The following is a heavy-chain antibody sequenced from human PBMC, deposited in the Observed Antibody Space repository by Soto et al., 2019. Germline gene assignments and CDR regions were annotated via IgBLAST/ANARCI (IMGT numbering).Heavy chain of an antibody. J-gene: IGHJ4*02. V-gene: IGHV5-51*01. CDR3: ARLSKTSGWLRYFDY. CDR2: IYPGDSDT. D-gene: IGHD6-19*01. CDR1: GYSFASYW. Sequence: GESLKISCKGSGYSFASYWIGWVRQMPGKGLEWMGIIYPGDSDTRYSPSFQGQVTISADKSISTAYLQWSSLKASDSAMYFCARLSKTSGWLRYFDYWGQGTLVTVSS.